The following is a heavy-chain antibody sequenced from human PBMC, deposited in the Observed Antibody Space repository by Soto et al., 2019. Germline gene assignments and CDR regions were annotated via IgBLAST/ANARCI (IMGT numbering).Heavy chain of an antibody. D-gene: IGHD3-10*01. CDR2: ISYDGSNR. J-gene: IGHJ6*02. Sequence: QVQLGESGVGVVQPGRSLRLSCAASGFTFSRFGMHWVRQAPGKGLEWVAVISYDGSNRFYADSVKGRFTISRDNSKNTLYLQMNSLRPEVTVVYYCAKDLYGSETYTYYCGMDVWGQGTTVTVFS. V-gene: IGHV3-30*18. CDR3: AKDLYGSETYTYYCGMDV. CDR1: GFTFSRFG.